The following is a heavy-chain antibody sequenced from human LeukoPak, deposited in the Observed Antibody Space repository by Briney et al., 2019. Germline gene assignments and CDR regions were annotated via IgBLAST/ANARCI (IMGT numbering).Heavy chain of an antibody. V-gene: IGHV3-11*01. CDR2: ISSSGSTI. Sequence: GGSLGLSCAASGFTFSDYYMSWIRQAPGKGLEWVSYISSSGSTIYYADSVKGRFTISRDNAKNSLYLQMNSLRAEDTAVYYCASRTDGSGSYSDYWGQGTLVTVSS. J-gene: IGHJ4*02. D-gene: IGHD3-10*01. CDR1: GFTFSDYY. CDR3: ASRTDGSGSYSDY.